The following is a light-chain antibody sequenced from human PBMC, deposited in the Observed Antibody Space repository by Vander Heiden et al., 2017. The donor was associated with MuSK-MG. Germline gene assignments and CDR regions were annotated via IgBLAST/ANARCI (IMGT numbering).Light chain of an antibody. J-gene: IGKJ1*01. CDR1: QSISSW. CDR3: QHDNSSSWT. Sequence: DLQMTQSPSTLSASVGDRVTITCRASQSISSWLAWYQQKPGKAPKLLSYDASSLESGVPSRGSGSGSGTEFTLTISSLQPDDFATYYCQHDNSSSWTFGQGTKVEIK. CDR2: DAS. V-gene: IGKV1-5*01.